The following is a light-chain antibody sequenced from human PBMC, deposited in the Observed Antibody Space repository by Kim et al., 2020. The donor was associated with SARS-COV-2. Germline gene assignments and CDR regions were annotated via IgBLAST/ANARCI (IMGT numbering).Light chain of an antibody. CDR2: DSS. V-gene: IGKV1-5*01. CDR3: QQYNSYSWT. CDR1: QSISSW. J-gene: IGKJ1*01. Sequence: GDRVTITCRPTQSISSWLAWYQHKPGKAAKLLIYDSSSLESEVPSRFSGSGYETEFTLTISSLQPDDFVTYYCQQYNSYSWTFGQGTKVDIK.